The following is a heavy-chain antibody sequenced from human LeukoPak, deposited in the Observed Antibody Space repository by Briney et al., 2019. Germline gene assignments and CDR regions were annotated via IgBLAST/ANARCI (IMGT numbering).Heavy chain of an antibody. CDR2: MNPNSGDT. Sequence: ASVKVSCKASGYTFTSSDINLVRQATGQGLEWLGWMNPNSGDTGYAQKFQGRVTMTRDTSISTAYMDLSSLRSEDTAVYYCATSNDYLSAFDIWGQGTMVTVSS. V-gene: IGHV1-8*01. D-gene: IGHD2/OR15-2a*01. CDR3: ATSNDYLSAFDI. CDR1: GYTFTSSD. J-gene: IGHJ3*02.